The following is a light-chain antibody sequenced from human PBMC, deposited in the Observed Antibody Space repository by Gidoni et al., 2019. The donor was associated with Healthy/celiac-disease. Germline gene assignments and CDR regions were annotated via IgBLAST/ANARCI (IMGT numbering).Light chain of an antibody. V-gene: IGKV1-39*01. CDR1: QSISSY. CDR2: AAS. J-gene: IGKJ2*01. Sequence: DIQMTQSPSSLSASVGDRVTITCRASQSISSYLNWYQQKSGKDPKLLIYAASSLQRGVPYRFSVSRSGTDFTLTISSLQPEDFATYYCQLSYSTPLTFGQGTKLEIK. CDR3: QLSYSTPLT.